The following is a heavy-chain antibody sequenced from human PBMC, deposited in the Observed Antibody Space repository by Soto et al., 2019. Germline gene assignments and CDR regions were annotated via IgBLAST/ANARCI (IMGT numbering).Heavy chain of an antibody. D-gene: IGHD3-22*01. J-gene: IGHJ4*02. CDR2: SRDKPQGYST. Sequence: PGGSLRLSCAGSGFTLSYHYIDWVRQAPGKGLEWVGRSRDKPQGYSTAYAASVKGRFTTSRDESKNSAYLQMNSLKTEDTAVYYCVRATYFSDSSGYTRCLDYWGQGTPVTVSS. CDR3: VRATYFSDSSGYTRCLDY. CDR1: GFTLSYHY. V-gene: IGHV3-72*01.